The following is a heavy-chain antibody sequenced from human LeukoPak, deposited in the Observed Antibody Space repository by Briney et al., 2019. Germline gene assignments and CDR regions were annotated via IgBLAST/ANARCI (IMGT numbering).Heavy chain of an antibody. V-gene: IGHV4-34*01. Sequence: PSETLSLICAVYGGSFSGYYWSWIRQPPGKGLEWIGEINHSGSTNYNPSLKSRVTISVDTSKNQFSLKLSSVTAADTAVYYCARGYCSGGSCAPYFDYWGQGTLVTVSS. CDR3: ARGYCSGGSCAPYFDY. CDR2: INHSGST. CDR1: GGSFSGYY. D-gene: IGHD2-15*01. J-gene: IGHJ4*02.